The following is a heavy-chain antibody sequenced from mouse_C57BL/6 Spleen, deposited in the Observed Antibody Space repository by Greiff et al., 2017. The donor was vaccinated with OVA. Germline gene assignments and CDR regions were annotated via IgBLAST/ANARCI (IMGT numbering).Heavy chain of an antibody. J-gene: IGHJ4*01. Sequence: QVQLQQPGAELVRPGTSVKLSCKASGYTFTSYWMHWVKQRPGQGLEWIGVIDPSDSYTNYNQKFKGKATLTVDTSSSPAYMQLSSLTSEDSAVYYSARSNGSSYDYYAMDYWGQGTSVTVSS. V-gene: IGHV1-59*01. D-gene: IGHD1-1*01. CDR1: GYTFTSYW. CDR3: ARSNGSSYDYYAMDY. CDR2: IDPSDSYT.